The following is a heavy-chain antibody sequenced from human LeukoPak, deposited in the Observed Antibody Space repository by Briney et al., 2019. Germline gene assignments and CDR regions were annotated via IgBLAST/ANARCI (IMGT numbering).Heavy chain of an antibody. CDR1: GFTFSNYS. J-gene: IGHJ3*01. CDR3: ARDLRHIVVVPAAIRGSRHAFDL. CDR2: INSSSNYI. D-gene: IGHD2-2*02. V-gene: IGHV3-21*01. Sequence: GGSLRLSWAAYGFTFSNYSMSWVHQARDKVQQMVSTINSSSNYIYYAASVDARFIISRDNAKNSLYLQMNSVRAEDTAVYYCARDLRHIVVVPAAIRGSRHAFDLWGQGTMVTVST.